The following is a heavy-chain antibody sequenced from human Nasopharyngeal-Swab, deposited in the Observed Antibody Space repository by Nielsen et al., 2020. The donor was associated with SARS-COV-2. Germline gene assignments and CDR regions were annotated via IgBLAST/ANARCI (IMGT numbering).Heavy chain of an antibody. D-gene: IGHD3-10*01. Sequence: SETLSLTCAVSGGSISSGGYSWSWIRQPPGKGLEWIGYIYYSGSTYYNPSLKSRVTISVDTSKNRFSLKLSSVTAADTAVYYCARGKRITMVRGTGWFDPWGQGTLVTVSS. J-gene: IGHJ5*02. CDR1: GGSISSGGYS. CDR2: IYYSGST. CDR3: ARGKRITMVRGTGWFDP. V-gene: IGHV4-30-4*07.